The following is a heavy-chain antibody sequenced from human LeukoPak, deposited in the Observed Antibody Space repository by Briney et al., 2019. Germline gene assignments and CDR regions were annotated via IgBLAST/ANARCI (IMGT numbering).Heavy chain of an antibody. V-gene: IGHV1-2*02. D-gene: IGHD6-19*01. Sequence: GASVKVSCKASGYTFTGYYMHWVRQAPGQGLEWMGWINPNSGGTNYARKFQGRVTMTRDTSISTAYMELSRLRSDDTAVYYCARTVGSGWYGLDYWGQGTLVTVSS. CDR1: GYTFTGYY. CDR2: INPNSGGT. J-gene: IGHJ4*02. CDR3: ARTVGSGWYGLDY.